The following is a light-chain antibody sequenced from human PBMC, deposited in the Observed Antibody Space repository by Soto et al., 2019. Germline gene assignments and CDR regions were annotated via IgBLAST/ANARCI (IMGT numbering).Light chain of an antibody. Sequence: EIVMTQSPVTLSVSPGERATLSCRASQSVNSNLAWYQQKPGQAPRLLIYGSSTRATGVPARFSGSRSGTEFTLTLSSLQSEDFAVYYCQQYNNWPRTFGQGTRLEIK. V-gene: IGKV3-15*01. J-gene: IGKJ5*01. CDR3: QQYNNWPRT. CDR1: QSVNSN. CDR2: GSS.